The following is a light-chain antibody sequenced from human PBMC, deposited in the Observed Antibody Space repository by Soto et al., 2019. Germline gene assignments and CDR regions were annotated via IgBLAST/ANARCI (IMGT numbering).Light chain of an antibody. Sequence: EIVLTQSPATLFFSPGERATLSCRASQSVSSYLAWYQQKPGQAPSLLIYDASNRATSIPARFSGSGSGTDFTLTISSLEPKDFAVYYCQHRSNWPPYTFGQGTKLEIK. CDR1: QSVSSY. CDR2: DAS. J-gene: IGKJ2*01. V-gene: IGKV3-11*01. CDR3: QHRSNWPPYT.